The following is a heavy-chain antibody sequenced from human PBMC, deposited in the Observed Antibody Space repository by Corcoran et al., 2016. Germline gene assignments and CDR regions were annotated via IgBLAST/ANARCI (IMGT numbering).Heavy chain of an antibody. J-gene: IGHJ4*02. V-gene: IGHV3-53*01. D-gene: IGHD5-12*01. Sequence: EVQLVESGGGLIQPGGSLRLSCAASGFTVSSNYMSWVRQAPGKGLEWVSVIYSGGSTYYADSVKGRFTISRDNSKNTLYLQMNSLRAEETAVYYCARESRRDGYNSFDYWGQGTLVTVSS. CDR3: ARESRRDGYNSFDY. CDR1: GFTVSSNY. CDR2: IYSGGST.